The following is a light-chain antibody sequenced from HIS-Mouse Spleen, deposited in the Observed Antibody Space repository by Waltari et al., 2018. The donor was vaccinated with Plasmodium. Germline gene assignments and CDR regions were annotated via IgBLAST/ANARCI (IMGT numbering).Light chain of an antibody. CDR1: SSDVGGYNY. V-gene: IGLV2-14*01. Sequence: QSALTQPASVSGSPGQSIPIPCTGTSSDVGGYNYFSWYQQHPGKAPKLMIYEVSNRPSGVSNRFSGSKSGNTASLTISGLQAEDEADYYCSSYTSSSTLGVFGGGTKLTVL. CDR3: SSYTSSSTLGV. J-gene: IGLJ2*01. CDR2: EVS.